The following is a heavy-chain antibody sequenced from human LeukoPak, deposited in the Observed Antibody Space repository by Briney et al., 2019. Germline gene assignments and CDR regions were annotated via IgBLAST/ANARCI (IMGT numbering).Heavy chain of an antibody. V-gene: IGHV6-1*01. CDR1: GDSVFSNSS. Sequence: SQTLSLTCAISGDSVFSNSSWNWIRQSPSRGLEWLGRTYYRSNWYNDYGVSVKSRININPDTSKNLFSLQLSSVTPEDTAVYYCVRCGQGDGHSADEGFDIWGQGTMVTVS. J-gene: IGHJ3*02. CDR3: VRCGQGDGHSADEGFDI. D-gene: IGHD5-18*01. CDR2: TYYRSNWYN.